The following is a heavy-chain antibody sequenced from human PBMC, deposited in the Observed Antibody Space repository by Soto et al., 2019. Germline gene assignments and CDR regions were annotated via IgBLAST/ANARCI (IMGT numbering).Heavy chain of an antibody. V-gene: IGHV4-30-4*01. D-gene: IGHD6-6*01. Sequence: PSETLSLTCTVSGGSISSGDYYWSWIRQPPGKGLEWIGYIYYSGSTYYNPSLKSRVTISVDTSKNQFSLKLSSVTAADTAVYYCARVAVAARPGMDYYYYYGMDVWGQGTTVTVSS. J-gene: IGHJ6*02. CDR2: IYYSGST. CDR3: ARVAVAARPGMDYYYYYGMDV. CDR1: GGSISSGDYY.